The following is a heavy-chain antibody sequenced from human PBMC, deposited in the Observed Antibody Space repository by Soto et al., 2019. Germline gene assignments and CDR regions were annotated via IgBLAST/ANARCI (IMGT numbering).Heavy chain of an antibody. D-gene: IGHD2-15*01. Sequence: QLQLQESGSGLVKPSQTLSLTCAVSGGSISSGGYSWSWIRQPPGKALEWIGYIYHSGSSYYNPSLQSRLTISIDRSKNQFSLKLISVTAADSAVYYCASSAGYWFDPWGQGTLVTVSS. CDR1: GGSISSGGYS. V-gene: IGHV4-30-2*01. J-gene: IGHJ5*02. CDR2: IYHSGSS. CDR3: ASSAGYWFDP.